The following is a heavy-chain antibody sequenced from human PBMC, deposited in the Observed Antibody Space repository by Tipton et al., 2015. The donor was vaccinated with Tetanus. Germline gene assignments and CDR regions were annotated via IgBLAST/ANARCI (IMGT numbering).Heavy chain of an antibody. Sequence: SLRLSCAASGFTFSSYAMHWVRQAPGKGLEWVAVISYDGSNKYYADSVKGRFTISRDNSKNTLYLQMNSLRAEDTAVYYCARDSNYLPGMLDYWGQGTLVTVSS. D-gene: IGHD4-11*01. J-gene: IGHJ4*02. CDR2: ISYDGSNK. CDR1: GFTFSSYA. CDR3: ARDSNYLPGMLDY. V-gene: IGHV3-30-3*01.